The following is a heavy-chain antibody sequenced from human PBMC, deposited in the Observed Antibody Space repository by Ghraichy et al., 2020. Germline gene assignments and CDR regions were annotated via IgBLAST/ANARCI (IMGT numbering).Heavy chain of an antibody. V-gene: IGHV4-4*02. D-gene: IGHD2-2*01. CDR1: GDSIISNNW. CDR2: IFHSGST. Sequence: SETLSLTCAVSGDSIISNNWWSWVRQPLGKGLEWIGEIFHSGSTNYNPSLKSRITISLDKSKNQFSPKMTSVTAADTAVYYCAREIDQLRYFDSWGQGTLVTVSS. CDR3: AREIDQLRYFDS. J-gene: IGHJ4*02.